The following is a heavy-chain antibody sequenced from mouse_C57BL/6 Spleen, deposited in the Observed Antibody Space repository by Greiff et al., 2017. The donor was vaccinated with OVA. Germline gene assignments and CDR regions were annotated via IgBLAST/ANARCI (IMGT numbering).Heavy chain of an antibody. V-gene: IGHV5-4*01. CDR2: ISDGGSYT. J-gene: IGHJ2*01. D-gene: IGHD1-1*01. CDR1: GFTFSSYA. CDR3: ARDRDTGSSYFDY. Sequence: EVMLVESGGGLVKPGGSLKLSCAASGFTFSSYAMSWVRQTPEKRLEWVATISDGGSYTYYPDNVKGRFTISRDNAKNNLYLQMSHLKSEDTAMYYCARDRDTGSSYFDYWGQGTTLTVSS.